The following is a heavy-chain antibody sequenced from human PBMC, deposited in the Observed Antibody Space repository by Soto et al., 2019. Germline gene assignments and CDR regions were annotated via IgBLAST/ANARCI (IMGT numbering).Heavy chain of an antibody. CDR3: AKDRAPRYGMDV. J-gene: IGHJ6*02. Sequence: PGGSLRLSCAASGFTFSSYAMTWVRQAPGKGLEWVSVISGSGGSTYYADSVKGRFTISRDNSKNTLYLQVNSLRAEDTAVYYCAKDRAPRYGMDVWGQGTTVTVSS. CDR1: GFTFSSYA. D-gene: IGHD3-10*01. V-gene: IGHV3-23*01. CDR2: ISGSGGST.